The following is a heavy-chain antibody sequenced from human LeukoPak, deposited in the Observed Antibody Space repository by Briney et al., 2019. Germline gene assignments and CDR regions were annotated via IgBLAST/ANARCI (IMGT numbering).Heavy chain of an antibody. CDR1: GFTFSSSS. V-gene: IGHV3-21*01. Sequence: GGSLRLSCAASGFTFSSSSMNWVRQAPGKGLEWVSSISTSSSYIYYADSVKGRFTISRDNARKSLYLQMNSLRADDTAVYYCARGASVVAGSDNAFDIWGQGTMVTVSS. D-gene: IGHD6-19*01. J-gene: IGHJ3*02. CDR2: ISTSSSYI. CDR3: ARGASVVAGSDNAFDI.